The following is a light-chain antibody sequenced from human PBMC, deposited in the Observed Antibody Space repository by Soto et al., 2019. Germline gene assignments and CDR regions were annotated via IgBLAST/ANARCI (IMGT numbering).Light chain of an antibody. CDR1: SSNIGNND. CDR2: DNY. Sequence: QSVLTQPPSVSAAPGQKFTISCSGSSSNIGNNDVSWYQQFPGTAPKLLIYDNYKRPSGIPDRFSGSKSGTSATLGISGLQTWDEADYYCGTWDSSLRGVFGGGTKLTVL. J-gene: IGLJ2*01. CDR3: GTWDSSLRGV. V-gene: IGLV1-51*01.